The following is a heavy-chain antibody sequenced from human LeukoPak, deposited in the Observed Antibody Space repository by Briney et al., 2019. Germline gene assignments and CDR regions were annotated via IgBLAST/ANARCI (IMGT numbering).Heavy chain of an antibody. CDR3: ARNRIAVAGPEYFQH. J-gene: IGHJ1*01. D-gene: IGHD6-19*01. V-gene: IGHV3-21*01. CDR2: ISSSSSYV. CDR1: GFTFSSYS. Sequence: GGSLRLSCAASGFTFSSYSMNWVRQAPGKGLEWVSSISSSSSYVYYADSVKGRFTISRDNAKNSLYLQMNSQRAEDTAVYYCARNRIAVAGPEYFQHWGQGTLVTVSS.